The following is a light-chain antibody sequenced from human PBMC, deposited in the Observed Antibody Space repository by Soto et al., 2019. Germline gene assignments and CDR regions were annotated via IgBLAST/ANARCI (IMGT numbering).Light chain of an antibody. Sequence: ILLTQSAVTLSLSAGERATLSWGASQSISGYLAWYQQKPGQAPRLLIYDVSNRATGIPARFTGSGSGTDFTLIITRLEPEDFAVYYCQQYGNSPPGTFGQGTKVDIK. V-gene: IGKV3-11*01. CDR2: DVS. CDR1: QSISGY. J-gene: IGKJ1*01. CDR3: QQYGNSPPGT.